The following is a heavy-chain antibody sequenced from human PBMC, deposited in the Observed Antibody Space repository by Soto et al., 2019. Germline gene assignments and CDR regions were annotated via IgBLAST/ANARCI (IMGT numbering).Heavy chain of an antibody. J-gene: IGHJ4*02. Sequence: EVHLVESGGGLVQPGRSLRLSCAASGFIFSDYGLTWVRQAPGKGLEWVSHINAPSTSTLYADSVRGRFTISRDNAKNSVYLQMSSLSDEDTAVYYCTRDPEGDLDFDYWGQGTLVTVSS. CDR3: TRDPEGDLDFDY. CDR1: GFIFSDYG. CDR2: INAPSTST. D-gene: IGHD2-21*02. V-gene: IGHV3-48*02.